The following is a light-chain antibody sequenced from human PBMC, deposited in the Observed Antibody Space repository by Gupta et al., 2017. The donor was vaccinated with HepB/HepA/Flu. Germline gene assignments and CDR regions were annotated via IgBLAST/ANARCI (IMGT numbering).Light chain of an antibody. V-gene: IGLV2-14*03. CDR2: HVS. CDR3: SSYTSSSTLV. Sequence: QSALTQPASVPGSPGQSITIPCTGTSSDVGGYNYVSWYQHYPGKAPKLMIYHVSYRPSGVSNRFSGSKSGNTASLTISELQAEDEADYYCSSYTSSSTLVFGGGTKLTVL. J-gene: IGLJ2*01. CDR1: SSDVGGYNY.